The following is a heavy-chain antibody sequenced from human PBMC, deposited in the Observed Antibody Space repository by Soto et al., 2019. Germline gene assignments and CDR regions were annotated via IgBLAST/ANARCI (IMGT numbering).Heavy chain of an antibody. J-gene: IGHJ4*02. V-gene: IGHV3-30*18. CDR3: AKGPPFYSSSWYVGLFDY. CDR1: GFTFSSYG. CDR2: ISYDGSNK. Sequence: PGGSLRLSCAASGFTFSSYGMHWVSQAPGKGLVWVAVISYDGSNKYYADSVKGRPTISRDNSKNTLYLQMNSLRAEDTAVYYCAKGPPFYSSSWYVGLFDYWGQGTLVTVSS. D-gene: IGHD6-13*01.